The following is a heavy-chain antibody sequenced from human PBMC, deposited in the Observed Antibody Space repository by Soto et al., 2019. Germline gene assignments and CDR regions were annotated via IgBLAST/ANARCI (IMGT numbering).Heavy chain of an antibody. Sequence: QVQLVQSGAEVKKPGASVKVSCKASGYTFTSYYMHWVRQAPGQGLEWMGIINPSGGSTRYAQKCQGRVTMTRDTYTSTVYMELSSLRSEDTAVYYCARGLIYDSSGYYFDYWGQGTLVTVSS. J-gene: IGHJ4*02. CDR3: ARGLIYDSSGYYFDY. CDR2: INPSGGST. D-gene: IGHD3-22*01. CDR1: GYTFTSYY. V-gene: IGHV1-46*01.